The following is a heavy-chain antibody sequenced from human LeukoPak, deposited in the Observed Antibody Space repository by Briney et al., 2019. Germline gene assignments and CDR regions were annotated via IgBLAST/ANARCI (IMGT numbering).Heavy chain of an antibody. CDR3: ASHGYSYGFEEYYFDY. J-gene: IGHJ4*02. D-gene: IGHD5-18*01. CDR2: ISSSSSYI. V-gene: IGHV3-21*01. Sequence: GGSLRLSCAASGFTFSSYGMHWVRQAPGEGLEWVSSISSSSSYIYYADSVKGRFTISRDNAKNSLYLQMNSLRAEDTAVYYCASHGYSYGFEEYYFDYWGQGTLVTVSS. CDR1: GFTFSSYG.